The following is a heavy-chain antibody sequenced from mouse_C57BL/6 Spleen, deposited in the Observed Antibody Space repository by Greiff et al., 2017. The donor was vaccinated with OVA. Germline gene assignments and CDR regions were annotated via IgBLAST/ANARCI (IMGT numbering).Heavy chain of an antibody. J-gene: IGHJ3*01. Sequence: QVTLKVSGPGILQPSQTLSLTCSFSGFSLSTSNMGIGWIRQPSGKGLEWLAHIWWNDDKYYNPSLKSRLTISKDTSNNQVFLTITSVDTADTATYYCAQIDHYGSSYAWFAYWGQGTLVTVSA. V-gene: IGHV8-5*01. CDR3: AQIDHYGSSYAWFAY. D-gene: IGHD1-1*01. CDR2: IWWNDDK. CDR1: GFSLSTSNMG.